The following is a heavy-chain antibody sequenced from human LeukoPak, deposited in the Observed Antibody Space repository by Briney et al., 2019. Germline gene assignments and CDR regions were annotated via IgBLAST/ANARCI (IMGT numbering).Heavy chain of an antibody. CDR1: GFTFSSYA. Sequence: QPGGSLRLSCAASGFTFSSYAMSWVRQAPGKGLEWVSAISGSGGSTYYADPVKGRFTISRDNSKNTLYLQMNSLRAEDTAVYYCAKGGYCSSTSCYLGAFDIWGQGTMVTVSS. D-gene: IGHD2-2*01. V-gene: IGHV3-23*01. J-gene: IGHJ3*02. CDR2: ISGSGGST. CDR3: AKGGYCSSTSCYLGAFDI.